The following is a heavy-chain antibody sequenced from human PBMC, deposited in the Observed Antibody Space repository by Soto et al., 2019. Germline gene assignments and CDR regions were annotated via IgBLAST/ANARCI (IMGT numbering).Heavy chain of an antibody. Sequence: PSETLCLTCTVSGGSVSGYYWSWIRQPPGKGLEWIGDTHYSGTSTYNPSLKSRVTISLDTSNNQYSLRLTSVTAADTAVYYCARGPQWLRSDNWFDPWGQGTRVTVSS. CDR2: THYSGTS. CDR3: ARGPQWLRSDNWFDP. J-gene: IGHJ5*02. D-gene: IGHD6-19*01. CDR1: GGSVSGYY. V-gene: IGHV4-59*02.